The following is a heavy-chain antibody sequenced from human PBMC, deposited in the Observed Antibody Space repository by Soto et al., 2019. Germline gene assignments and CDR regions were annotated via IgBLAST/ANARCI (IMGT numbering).Heavy chain of an antibody. CDR1: GYTFTSYA. CDR2: INAGNGNT. V-gene: IGHV1-3*01. Sequence: EASVKVSCKASGYTFTSYAMHWVRQAPGQRLEWMGWINAGNGNTKYSQKFQGRVTITRDTSASTAYMELSSLKSEDTAVYYCAREHYDFWSGPNWFDPWGQGTLVTVSS. CDR3: AREHYDFWSGPNWFDP. J-gene: IGHJ5*02. D-gene: IGHD3-3*01.